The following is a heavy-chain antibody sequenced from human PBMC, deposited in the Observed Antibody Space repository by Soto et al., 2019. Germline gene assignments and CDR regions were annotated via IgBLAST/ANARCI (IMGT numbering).Heavy chain of an antibody. CDR1: GGAISGSRYY. Sequence: QLQLQESGPGLVKPSETLSLTCTVSGGAISGSRYYWGWIRQPPGKGLEWIGSIYFSGSTYYNPSPKSRVTIPLDTPKNPFSRRRSSVPAADPAVYYWARLIQPANNWSAPWGQGTLVPVPS. CDR3: ARLIQPANNWSAP. D-gene: IGHD5-18*01. CDR2: IYFSGST. J-gene: IGHJ5*02. V-gene: IGHV4-39*01.